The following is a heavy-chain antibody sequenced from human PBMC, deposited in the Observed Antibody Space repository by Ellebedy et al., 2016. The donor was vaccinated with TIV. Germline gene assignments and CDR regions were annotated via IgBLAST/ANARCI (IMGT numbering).Heavy chain of an antibody. Sequence: SETLSLTCSLSGGSISSGSYYWGWSRQPPGKGLDWIGNMYYSGSTYYNPSLKSRVTISGDTSKNLFSLKLRSVTAADTAVYYCAIGRSLEAFDIWGQGTLVTVSS. D-gene: IGHD1-1*01. CDR2: MYYSGST. CDR1: GGSISSGSYY. V-gene: IGHV4-39*07. CDR3: AIGRSLEAFDI. J-gene: IGHJ3*02.